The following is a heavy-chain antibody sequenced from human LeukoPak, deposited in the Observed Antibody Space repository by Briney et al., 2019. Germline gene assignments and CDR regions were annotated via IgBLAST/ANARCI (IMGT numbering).Heavy chain of an antibody. J-gene: IGHJ6*02. CDR1: GFTFSSYA. D-gene: IGHD3-3*01. V-gene: IGHV3-23*01. CDR2: ISGSGGST. CDR3: ARHEEAYDADGYYYYGMDV. Sequence: GGSLRLSCAASGFTFSSYAMSWVRQAPGKGLEWVSAISGSGGSTYYADSVKGRFTISRDNSKNTLYLQMNSLRAEDTAVYYCARHEEAYDADGYYYYGMDVWGQGTTVTVSS.